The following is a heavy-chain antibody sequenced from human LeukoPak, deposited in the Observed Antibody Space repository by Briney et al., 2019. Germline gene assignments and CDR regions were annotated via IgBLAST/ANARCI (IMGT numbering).Heavy chain of an antibody. V-gene: IGHV4-61*01. CDR3: ARGGHCSGGSFYHFDY. J-gene: IGHJ4*02. Sequence: KPSETLSLTCTVSGGSVSSGSYYWSWIRQPPGKGLEWIGYIYYSGGANYNPSLKSRVTISVDTSKNQFSLKLSSVTAADTAVYYCARGGHCSGGSFYHFDYWGPGTLVTVSS. D-gene: IGHD2-15*01. CDR1: GGSVSSGSYY. CDR2: IYYSGGA.